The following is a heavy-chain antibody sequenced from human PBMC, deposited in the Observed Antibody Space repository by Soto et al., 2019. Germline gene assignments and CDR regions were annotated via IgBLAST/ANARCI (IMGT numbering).Heavy chain of an antibody. J-gene: IGHJ6*02. D-gene: IGHD3-3*01. CDR3: ARYTIFGVVPDYYYGMDV. CDR2: IIPIFGTA. V-gene: IGHV1-69*13. Sequence: SVKVYCKASGGTFSSYAISWVRQAPGQVLEWMGGIIPIFGTANYAQKFQGRVTITADESTSTAYMELSSLRSEDTAVYYCARYTIFGVVPDYYYGMDVWGQGTTVTVSS. CDR1: GGTFSSYA.